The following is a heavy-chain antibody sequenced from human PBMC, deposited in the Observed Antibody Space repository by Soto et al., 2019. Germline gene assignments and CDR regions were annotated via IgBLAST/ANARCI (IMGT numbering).Heavy chain of an antibody. Sequence: ASVKVSCKASGYTFTSYGISWVRQAPGQGLEWMGWISAYNGNTNYAQKLQGRVTMTTDTSTSTAYMELRSLRSDDTAVYYCARDSLGYCSSTSCAEKVWFDPWGQGTRVTVSS. D-gene: IGHD2-2*01. CDR2: ISAYNGNT. V-gene: IGHV1-18*04. CDR1: GYTFTSYG. J-gene: IGHJ5*02. CDR3: ARDSLGYCSSTSCAEKVWFDP.